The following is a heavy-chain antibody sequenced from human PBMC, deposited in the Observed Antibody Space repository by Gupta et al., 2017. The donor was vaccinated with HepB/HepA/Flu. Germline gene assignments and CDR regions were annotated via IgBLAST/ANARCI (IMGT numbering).Heavy chain of an antibody. Sequence: QVTLRESGPALVKPSQTLTLTCTFSGFSLNTNGMCVTWMRQPPGKALEWLARIDWDGDTYFNTSLRTRLTISKDTSKNQVVLTMANMDPVDTATYFCARILGSTQGLDGWGQGSLVTVSS. CDR1: GFSLNTNGMC. D-gene: IGHD2-15*01. CDR2: IDWDGDT. V-gene: IGHV2-70*15. CDR3: ARILGSTQGLDG. J-gene: IGHJ4*02.